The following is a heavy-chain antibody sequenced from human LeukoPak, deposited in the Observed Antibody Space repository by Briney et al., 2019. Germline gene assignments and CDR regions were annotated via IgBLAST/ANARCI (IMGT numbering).Heavy chain of an antibody. Sequence: GGSLRLSCAASGFTFSSYDMHWVRQATGKGLEWVSAIGTAGDTYYPGSVKGRFTISRENAKNSLYLQMNSLRAGDTAVYHCARSPHWGLTAAGYYYGMDVWGQGATVTVSS. D-gene: IGHD6-13*01. J-gene: IGHJ6*02. CDR2: IGTAGDT. CDR1: GFTFSSYD. V-gene: IGHV3-13*04. CDR3: ARSPHWGLTAAGYYYGMDV.